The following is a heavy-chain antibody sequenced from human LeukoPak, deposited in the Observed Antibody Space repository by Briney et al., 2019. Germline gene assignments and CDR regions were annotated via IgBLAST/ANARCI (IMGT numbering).Heavy chain of an antibody. CDR2: TFYSGST. D-gene: IGHD2/OR15-2a*01. Sequence: SETLSLTCTVSGDSISSSSYYWEWIRQTPGKGLEWIGSTFYSGSTYYNPSLKSRVTISVDTSKNQFSLKLSSVTAADTAVYYCATQILLCHYYWGQGTPVTVSS. CDR1: GDSISSSSYY. J-gene: IGHJ4*02. CDR3: ATQILLCHYY. V-gene: IGHV4-39*01.